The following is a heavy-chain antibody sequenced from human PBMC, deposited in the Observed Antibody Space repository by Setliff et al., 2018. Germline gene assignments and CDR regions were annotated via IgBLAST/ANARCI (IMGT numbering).Heavy chain of an antibody. Sequence: GGSLRLSCAASGFTFSSYSMNWVRQAPGKGLEWVSSISSSSSYIYYADSVKGRFTISRDNAKNSLYLQMNSLRAEDTAVYYCARDRGRQLGYTGDAFDIWGQGTMVT. D-gene: IGHD5-18*01. J-gene: IGHJ3*02. CDR3: ARDRGRQLGYTGDAFDI. V-gene: IGHV3-21*01. CDR1: GFTFSSYS. CDR2: ISSSSSYI.